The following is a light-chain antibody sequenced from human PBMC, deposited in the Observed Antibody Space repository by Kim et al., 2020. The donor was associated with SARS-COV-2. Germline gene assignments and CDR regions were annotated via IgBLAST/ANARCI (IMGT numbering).Light chain of an antibody. CDR2: AAS. V-gene: IGKV1-27*01. CDR1: QDINNY. J-gene: IGKJ4*01. CDR3: QKYISAPLT. Sequence: GDRVTITCRASQDINNYLAWYQQKPGTAPKLLIYAASTLQSGVPSRFIGRRSGTDFTLTISSLQPEDVATYYCQKYISAPLTFG.